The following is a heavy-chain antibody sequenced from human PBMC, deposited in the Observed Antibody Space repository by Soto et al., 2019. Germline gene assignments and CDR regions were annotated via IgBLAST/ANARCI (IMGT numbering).Heavy chain of an antibody. J-gene: IGHJ4*02. Sequence: PGGSLRLSCAASGFTFSSYGMHWVRQAPGKGLEWVAVIWYDGSNKYYADSVKGRFAISRDNYKNTLYLQMNSLRAEDTAVYYCASGRGDYYDSSGYMRWGQGTLVTVSS. D-gene: IGHD3-22*01. V-gene: IGHV3-33*01. CDR2: IWYDGSNK. CDR1: GFTFSSYG. CDR3: ASGRGDYYDSSGYMR.